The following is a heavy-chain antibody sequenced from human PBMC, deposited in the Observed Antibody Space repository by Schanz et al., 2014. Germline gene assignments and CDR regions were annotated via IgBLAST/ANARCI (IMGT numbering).Heavy chain of an antibody. CDR1: GFTFSTYW. Sequence: EVQLVESGGGLVQPGGSLRLSWAASGFTFSTYWLTWVGQVPGKGLVWVSRIKSDGSSTSYADSVKGRFTISRDNAKNTLYLQMNSLRAEDTAVYYCARPALWFGDNCFDPWGQGTLXTVSS. CDR3: ARPALWFGDNCFDP. V-gene: IGHV3-74*01. D-gene: IGHD3-10*01. J-gene: IGHJ5*02. CDR2: IKSDGSST.